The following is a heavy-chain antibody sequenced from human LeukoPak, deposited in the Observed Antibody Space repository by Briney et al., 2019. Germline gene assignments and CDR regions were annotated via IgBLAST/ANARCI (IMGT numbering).Heavy chain of an antibody. CDR2: IVVGSGNT. V-gene: IGHV1-58*01. Sequence: PVKVSCKASGFTFTSSAVQWVRQARGQRLEWIGWIVVGSGNTNYAQKFQERVTITRDMSTSTAYMELSSLRSEDTAVYYCAAGGEVERQAEHRYYYYYGMDVWGQGTTVTVSS. CDR3: AAGGEVERQAEHRYYYYYGMDV. CDR1: GFTFTSSA. D-gene: IGHD1-14*01. J-gene: IGHJ6*02.